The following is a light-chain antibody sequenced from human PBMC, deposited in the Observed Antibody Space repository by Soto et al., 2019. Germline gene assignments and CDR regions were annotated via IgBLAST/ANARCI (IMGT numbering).Light chain of an antibody. CDR2: DVS. CDR1: SSDVGNYNY. CDR3: NSYTSSSTCV. V-gene: IGLV2-14*01. Sequence: QSALTQPASVSGSPGQSITISCTGTSSDVGNYNYVSWYQQHPGKAPKLIIYDVSNRPSGVSNRFSGSKSGNTASLTISGLRDEDEADYYCNSYTSSSTCVFGTGTEVXVL. J-gene: IGLJ1*01.